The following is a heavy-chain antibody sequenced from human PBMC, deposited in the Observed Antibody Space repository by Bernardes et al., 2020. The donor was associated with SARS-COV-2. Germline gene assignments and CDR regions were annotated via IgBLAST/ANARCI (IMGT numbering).Heavy chain of an antibody. V-gene: IGHV4-39*01. J-gene: IGHJ5*02. CDR2: IYYSGST. Sequence: SEPLSLTCTVSGGSISSSSYYWGWLLQPPGKGLEWIGSIYYSGSTYYNPSLKSRVTISVDTSKNQFSLKLSSVTAADTAVYYCARHSDAMDPNWFDPWGQGTLVTVSS. CDR1: GGSISSSSYY. D-gene: IGHD5-18*01. CDR3: ARHSDAMDPNWFDP.